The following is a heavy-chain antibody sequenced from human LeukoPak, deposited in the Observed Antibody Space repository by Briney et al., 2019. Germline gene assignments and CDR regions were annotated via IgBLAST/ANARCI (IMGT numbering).Heavy chain of an antibody. V-gene: IGHV1-69*06. D-gene: IGHD3-22*01. J-gene: IGHJ1*01. CDR2: IIPIFGTA. CDR3: ARDGYYDSSGSFRAEYFQH. CDR1: GGTFSSYA. Sequence: SVKVSCKASGGTFSSYAISWVRQAPGQGLEWMGRIIPIFGTANYAQKFQGRVTITADKSTSTAYMELSSLRSEDTAVYYCARDGYYDSSGSFRAEYFQHWGQGTLVTVSS.